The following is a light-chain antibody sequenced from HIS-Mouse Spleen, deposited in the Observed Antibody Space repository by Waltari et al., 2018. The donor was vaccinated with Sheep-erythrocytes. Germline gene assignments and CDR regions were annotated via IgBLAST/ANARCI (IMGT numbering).Light chain of an antibody. CDR3: CSYAGSYNHV. CDR2: DVS. V-gene: IGLV2-11*01. J-gene: IGLJ1*01. Sequence: QSALTQPRSVSGSPGQSVTISCTGTSSDVGGYNYVSWYQQHPGKAPKLMIYDVSKRPSGVPYRFSVSKSGNTASLTISGLQAEDEADYYCCSYAGSYNHVFATGTKVTV. CDR1: SSDVGGYNY.